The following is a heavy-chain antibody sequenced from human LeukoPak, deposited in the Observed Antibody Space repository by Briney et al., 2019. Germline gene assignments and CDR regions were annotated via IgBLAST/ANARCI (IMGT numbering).Heavy chain of an antibody. V-gene: IGHV5-51*01. Sequence: GESLKISCKGSGYSFTSYWIGWVRQMPGKGLEWMGIIYPGDSDTRYSPSFQGQVTISADKSISTAYLQWSSLKASDTAMYYCARQYYDSSGNGYDAFDIWGQGTMVTVSS. CDR1: GYSFTSYW. D-gene: IGHD3-22*01. CDR3: ARQYYDSSGNGYDAFDI. J-gene: IGHJ3*02. CDR2: IYPGDSDT.